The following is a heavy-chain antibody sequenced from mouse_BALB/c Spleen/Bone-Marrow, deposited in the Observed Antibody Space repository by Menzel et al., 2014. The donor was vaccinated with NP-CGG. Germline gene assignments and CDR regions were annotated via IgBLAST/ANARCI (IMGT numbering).Heavy chain of an antibody. Sequence: QVQLQQSGPGLVSPSQSLSITCTVSGFSLTSYGVHWVRQPPGKGLEWLGVIWAGGSTNYNSALMSRQSISKDNSKSQVFLKMNSLQTENTAMYYCARVDYDDYYAMDYWGQGTSVTVSS. CDR3: ARVDYDDYYAMDY. CDR1: GFSLTSYG. D-gene: IGHD2-4*01. J-gene: IGHJ4*01. V-gene: IGHV2-9*02. CDR2: IWAGGST.